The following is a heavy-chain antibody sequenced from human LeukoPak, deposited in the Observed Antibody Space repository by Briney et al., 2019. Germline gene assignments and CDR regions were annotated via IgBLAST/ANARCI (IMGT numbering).Heavy chain of an antibody. J-gene: IGHJ4*02. CDR2: ISSSGSTI. D-gene: IGHD3-22*01. CDR1: GFTLSTYT. V-gene: IGHV3-48*04. CDR3: ARLPTDSSGYLIDY. Sequence: GGSLRLSCAASGFTLSTYTMNWVRQAPGKGLEWVSYISSSGSTIYYADSVKGRFTISRDNAKNSLYLQMNSLRAEDTAVYYCARLPTDSSGYLIDYWGQGTLVTVSS.